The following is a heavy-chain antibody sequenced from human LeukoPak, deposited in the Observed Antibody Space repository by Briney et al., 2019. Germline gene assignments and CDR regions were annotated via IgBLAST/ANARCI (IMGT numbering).Heavy chain of an antibody. CDR2: IYYSGTT. CDR3: ARDFSSSSTVYYYYYMDV. D-gene: IGHD6-6*01. CDR1: GGSISSRTYY. J-gene: IGHJ6*03. Sequence: SETLSLTCTVSGGSISSRTYYWGWIRQPPGKGLEWIGSIYYSGTTYYNPSLKSRVTISVDTSKNQFSLKLSSVTAADTAVYYCARDFSSSSTVYYYYYMDVWGKGTTVTVSS. V-gene: IGHV4-39*07.